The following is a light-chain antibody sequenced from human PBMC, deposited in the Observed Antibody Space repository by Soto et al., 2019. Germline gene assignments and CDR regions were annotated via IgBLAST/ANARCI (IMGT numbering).Light chain of an antibody. CDR3: SSYRSSSTLGV. J-gene: IGLJ3*02. Sequence: QSVLTQPASVSASPGQSITISCTGTSSDIGGYNYVSWYQQHPGKAPKLIIYEVTNRPSGVSDRFSGSKSGNTASLTISGLQAEDEADYYCSSYRSSSTLGVFGGGTKPTVL. V-gene: IGLV2-14*03. CDR1: SSDIGGYNY. CDR2: EVT.